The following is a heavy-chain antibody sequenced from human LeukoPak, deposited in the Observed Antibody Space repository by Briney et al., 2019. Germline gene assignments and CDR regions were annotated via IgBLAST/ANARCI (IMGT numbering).Heavy chain of an antibody. V-gene: IGHV3-48*03. J-gene: IGHJ4*02. CDR2: ISSGGSTI. Sequence: GGSLRLSCAASGFTFSSYDMNWVRQAPGKGLEWVSYISSGGSTIYYADSVKGRFTISRDNAKNTLYLQMNSLRAEDTAVYYCARDRTTVTLFDNWGQGALVTVSS. CDR3: ARDRTTVTLFDN. CDR1: GFTFSSYD. D-gene: IGHD4-17*01.